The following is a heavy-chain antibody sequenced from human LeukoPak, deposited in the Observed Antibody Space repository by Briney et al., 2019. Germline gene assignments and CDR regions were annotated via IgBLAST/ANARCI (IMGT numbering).Heavy chain of an antibody. CDR3: ARDRSGGGTGFDY. CDR2: ISSSGSTI. J-gene: IGHJ4*02. Sequence: GGSLRLSCAASGFTFSSYEMNWVRQAPGKGLEWVSYISSSGSTIYYADSVKGRFTISRDNAKSSLYLQMNSLRAEDTAVYYCARDRSGGGTGFDYWGQGTLVTVSS. D-gene: IGHD1-1*01. V-gene: IGHV3-48*03. CDR1: GFTFSSYE.